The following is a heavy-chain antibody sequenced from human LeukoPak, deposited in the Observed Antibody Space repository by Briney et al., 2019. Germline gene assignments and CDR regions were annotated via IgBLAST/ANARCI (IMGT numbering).Heavy chain of an antibody. V-gene: IGHV4-34*01. D-gene: IGHD2-15*01. J-gene: IGHJ4*02. CDR2: INHSGST. CDR3: ARDDCSGGSCYVAY. CDR1: AGSFSGYY. Sequence: KTSEALSLTCAVYAGSFSGYYWSWIRQPPGKGLEWIGEINHSGSTNYNPSLKSRVTISVDTSKNQFSLKLSSVTAADTAVYYCARDDCSGGSCYVAYWGQGTLVTVSS.